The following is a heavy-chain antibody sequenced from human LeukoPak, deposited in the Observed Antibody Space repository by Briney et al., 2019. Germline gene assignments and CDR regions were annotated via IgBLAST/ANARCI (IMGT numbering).Heavy chain of an antibody. D-gene: IGHD3-9*01. J-gene: IGHJ4*02. CDR2: IWFDGSKK. CDR3: ARDTGTGYYRLDY. CDR1: GFTFSRYG. Sequence: PGRSLRLSCAASGFTFSRYGMHWVRQAPGEGLEWVAVIWFDGSKKDDADSVKGRFTISRDNSGNTLSLQMNSLRAEDTAVYYCARDTGTGYYRLDYWGPGTLVTVSS. V-gene: IGHV3-33*01.